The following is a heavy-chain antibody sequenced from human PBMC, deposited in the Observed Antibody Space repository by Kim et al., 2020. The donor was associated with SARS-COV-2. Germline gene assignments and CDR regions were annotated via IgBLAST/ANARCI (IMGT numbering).Heavy chain of an antibody. V-gene: IGHV4-4*02. CDR1: GASISSSSC. D-gene: IGHD3-22*01. CDR3: ARGVSSAWTLRAWFDP. J-gene: IGHJ5*02. CDR2: VDHSGTT. Sequence: SETLSLTCVVSGASISSSSCWSWVRQPPGKGLEWIGEVDHSGTTSYNVSLKNRVSILVDKSKNQFSLRLTSVSAADTAVYYCARGVSSAWTLRAWFDPWGQGTLVIVS.